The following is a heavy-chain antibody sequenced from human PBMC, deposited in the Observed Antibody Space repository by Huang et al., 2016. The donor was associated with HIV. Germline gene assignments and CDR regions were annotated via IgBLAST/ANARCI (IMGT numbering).Heavy chain of an antibody. V-gene: IGHV4-34*01. Sequence: QVQLHQWGAGLLKPSETLSLTCAVYGGSFSGPNWTWIRQTPGKGLEWFGESNPLGRTNDSPSLKRRGTISLDTSKNQFSLRLRSVTAAETAVYYCARGRGDARGFLGLDFWGQGTLVTVSS. CDR1: GGSFSGPN. CDR3: ARGRGDARGFLGLDF. D-gene: IGHD3-16*01. J-gene: IGHJ4*02. CDR2: SNPLGRT.